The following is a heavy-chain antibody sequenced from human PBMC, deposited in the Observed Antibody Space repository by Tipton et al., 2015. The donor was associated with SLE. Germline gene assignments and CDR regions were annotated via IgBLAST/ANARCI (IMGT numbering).Heavy chain of an antibody. D-gene: IGHD6-6*01. J-gene: IGHJ4*02. CDR3: ASIEYSSSSGRGY. V-gene: IGHV4-34*01. Sequence: LSLTCTVSGGSISSYYWSWIRQPPGKGLEWIGEINHSGSTNYNPSLKSRVTISVDTSKNQFSLKLSSVTAADTAVYYCASIEYSSSSGRGYWGQGTLVTVSS. CDR1: GGSISSYY. CDR2: INHSGST.